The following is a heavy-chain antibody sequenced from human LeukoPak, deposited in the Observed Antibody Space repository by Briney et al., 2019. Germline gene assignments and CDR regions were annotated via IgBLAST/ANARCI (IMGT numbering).Heavy chain of an antibody. Sequence: SEPLSLTCSVSGGSITGFYWSWIRQPPGQGLEWIGYIHSNGGTNYNPSLKSRLTMSVDTSKNQFSLNLNSVTAADTAVYYCARHVSGIFGSRGDFDSWGQGTLVTVSS. D-gene: IGHD3-10*01. CDR1: GGSITGFY. J-gene: IGHJ4*02. V-gene: IGHV4-59*08. CDR3: ARHVSGIFGSRGDFDS. CDR2: IHSNGGT.